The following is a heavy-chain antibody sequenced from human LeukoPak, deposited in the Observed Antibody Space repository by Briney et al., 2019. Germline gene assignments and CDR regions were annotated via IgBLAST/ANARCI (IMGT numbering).Heavy chain of an antibody. J-gene: IGHJ5*02. Sequence: ASVKVSCKASGYTFTDYYMHWVRQAPGQGLEWMGRINPNSGGTKYAQKFQGRVTMTRDTSISTAYMELSRLRSDDTAVYYCARDSLYCSGGSCYDGWFDPWGQGTLVTVSS. D-gene: IGHD2-15*01. CDR1: GYTFTDYY. CDR2: INPNSGGT. V-gene: IGHV1-2*06. CDR3: ARDSLYCSGGSCYDGWFDP.